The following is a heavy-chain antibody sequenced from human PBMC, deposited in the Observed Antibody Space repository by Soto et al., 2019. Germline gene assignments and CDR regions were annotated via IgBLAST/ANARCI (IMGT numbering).Heavy chain of an antibody. J-gene: IGHJ4*02. CDR3: ARISNSLPAY. D-gene: IGHD3-16*02. CDR2: INPGRGST. Sequence: ASGKVSCKASGYTFTNYHIHWVRQAPGQGLEWMGIINPGRGSTTYAHKFQGRVTMTRDTSTSTVYMELDSLRSDDTAVYFCARISNSLPAYRGQGTLVPVSS. CDR1: GYTFTNYH. V-gene: IGHV1-46*01.